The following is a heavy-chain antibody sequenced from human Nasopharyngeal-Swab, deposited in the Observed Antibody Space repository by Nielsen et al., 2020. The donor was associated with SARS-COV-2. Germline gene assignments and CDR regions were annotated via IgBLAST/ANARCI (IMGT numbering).Heavy chain of an antibody. V-gene: IGHV3-21*01. D-gene: IGHD5-18*01. CDR1: GFTFSSYS. J-gene: IGHJ3*01. CDR3: ARTGYSFGFDAFDV. Sequence: GESLKISCAASGFTFSSYSMNWVRQAPGKGLEWVSPISSSSTYIYYADSVKGRFTISRDNAKNSLYLQMNSLRAEDTAVYYCARTGYSFGFDAFDVWGQGTMVTVSS. CDR2: ISSSSTYI.